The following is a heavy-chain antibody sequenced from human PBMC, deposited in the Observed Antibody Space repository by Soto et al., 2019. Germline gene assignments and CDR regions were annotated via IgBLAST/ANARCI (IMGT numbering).Heavy chain of an antibody. CDR1: GGSISSYY. V-gene: IGHV4-59*01. D-gene: IGHD3-10*02. CDR3: ASMIGDPVLSFDS. Sequence: QVQLQESGPGLVKPSETLSLTCTVSGGSISSYYWSWIRQPPGKGLEWIGFIFYSGSTSYNPSLKSRGTISIDTSEYQCSLKLNSVTAADTAVYYCASMIGDPVLSFDSWGQGSLVAVSS. J-gene: IGHJ5*01. CDR2: IFYSGST.